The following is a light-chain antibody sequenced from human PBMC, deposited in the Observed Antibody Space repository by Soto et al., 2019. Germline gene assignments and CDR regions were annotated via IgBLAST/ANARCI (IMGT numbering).Light chain of an antibody. V-gene: IGKV3-15*01. CDR2: GAS. Sequence: VMYQSASALSVSQGERATLSCRASQTISSNLAWYQQKPGQTPRLLIYGASTRATTLPARFSGSGSGTEFTLTISSLQSEDFAVYYCQQYNDWPVTFGPLTNVAIK. CDR1: QTISSN. CDR3: QQYNDWPVT. J-gene: IGKJ3*01.